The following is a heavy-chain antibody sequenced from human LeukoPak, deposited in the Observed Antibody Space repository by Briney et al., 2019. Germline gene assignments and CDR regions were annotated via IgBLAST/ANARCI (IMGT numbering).Heavy chain of an antibody. V-gene: IGHV3-74*01. CDR3: ARNWNEADY. CDR1: GFTFSSYW. CDR2: INPDGSNT. D-gene: IGHD1-1*01. Sequence: GGSLRLSCAASGFTFSSYWMHWFRQAPGKGLVWVSLINPDGSNTDYADSVKGRFTISRDNAKNTLYLQVNSLRAEDTAVYYCARNWNEADYWGQGTLLTVSS. J-gene: IGHJ4*02.